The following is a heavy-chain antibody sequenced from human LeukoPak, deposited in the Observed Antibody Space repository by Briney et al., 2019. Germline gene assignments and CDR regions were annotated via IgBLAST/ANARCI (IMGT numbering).Heavy chain of an antibody. V-gene: IGHV3-49*03. CDR2: ISGGTT. J-gene: IGHJ4*02. D-gene: IGHD6-19*01. Sequence: GGSLRLSCTASGFTFGDYLMSWFRQAPGKGLEWIGFISGGTTEYAASVKGRFTISRDDSTSIAYLQMNSLTTEDTAVYYCSRGSGWLSVYWGQGGLVTVSS. CDR1: GFTFGDYL. CDR3: SRGSGWLSVY.